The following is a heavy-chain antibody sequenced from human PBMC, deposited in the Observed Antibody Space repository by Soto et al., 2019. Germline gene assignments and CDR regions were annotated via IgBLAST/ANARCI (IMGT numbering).Heavy chain of an antibody. CDR1: GGTFSSYT. D-gene: IGHD3-10*01. CDR3: ASGMVRGVILRGYYFDY. J-gene: IGHJ4*02. V-gene: IGHV1-69*02. Sequence: QVQLVQSGAEVKKPGSSVKVSCKASGGTFSSYTISWVRQAPGQGLEWMGRIIPILGIANYAQKFQGRVTITADKSTSTAYMELSSLGSEDTAVYYCASGMVRGVILRGYYFDYWGQGTLVTVSS. CDR2: IIPILGIA.